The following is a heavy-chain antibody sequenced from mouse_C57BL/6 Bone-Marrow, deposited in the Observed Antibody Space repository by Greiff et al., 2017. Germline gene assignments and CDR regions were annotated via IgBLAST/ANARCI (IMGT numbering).Heavy chain of an antibody. V-gene: IGHV1-55*01. CDR2: IYTGSGST. Sequence: QVQLQQPGAELVKPGASVKMSCKASGYTFTSYGITWVQQTPGQGLEWIGAIYTGSGSTNYNEKFKSKATLTVDTSSSTAYMQLSSLTSEDSAVYYCARTGLYYYGSSRSWGAYWGQGTTLTVSA. J-gene: IGHJ2*01. CDR1: GYTFTSYG. CDR3: ARTGLYYYGSSRSWGAY. D-gene: IGHD1-1*01.